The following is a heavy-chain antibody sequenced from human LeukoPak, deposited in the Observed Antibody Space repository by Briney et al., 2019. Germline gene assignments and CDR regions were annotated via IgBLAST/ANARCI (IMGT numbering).Heavy chain of an antibody. CDR3: ARDSPLFRCSSTSCDASSI. CDR2: ISAYNGNT. J-gene: IGHJ4*02. V-gene: IGHV1-18*01. D-gene: IGHD2-2*01. CDR1: GYTFTSYG. Sequence: ASVKVSCKASGYTFTSYGISWVRQAPGQGLEWMGWISAYNGNTNYAQKLQGRVTMTTDTSTSTAYMELRSLRSDDTAVYYCARDSPLFRCSSTSCDASSIWGQGTLVTVSS.